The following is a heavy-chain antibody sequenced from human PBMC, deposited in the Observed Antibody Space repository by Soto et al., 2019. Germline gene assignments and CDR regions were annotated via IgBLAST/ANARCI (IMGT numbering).Heavy chain of an antibody. J-gene: IGHJ4*02. D-gene: IGHD3-22*01. V-gene: IGHV3-23*01. CDR3: AKGSWKNYDSSGSKDYFDY. CDR1: GFTFSSYA. Sequence: GGSLRLSCAASGFTFSSYAMSWVRQAPGKGLEWVSAISGSGGSTYYADSVKGRFTISRDNSKNTLYLQMNCLRAEDTAVYYCAKGSWKNYDSSGSKDYFDYWGQGTLVTVSS. CDR2: ISGSGGST.